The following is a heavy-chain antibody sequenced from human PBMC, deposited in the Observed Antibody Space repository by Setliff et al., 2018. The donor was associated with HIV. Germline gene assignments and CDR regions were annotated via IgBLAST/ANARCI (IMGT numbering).Heavy chain of an antibody. D-gene: IGHD6-19*01. J-gene: IGHJ3*02. V-gene: IGHV1-18*01. CDR1: GYSFARYG. Sequence: GASVKVCCKASGYSFARYGLSWVRQAPGQGLEWMGWISGFNGNTKYAQSFQDRVAMTTETATSTAYMEMRSLRSDDTAVYFCARVPYRSAWFSGGHDAFDIWGQGTMVTVSS. CDR3: ARVPYRSAWFSGGHDAFDI. CDR2: ISGFNGNT.